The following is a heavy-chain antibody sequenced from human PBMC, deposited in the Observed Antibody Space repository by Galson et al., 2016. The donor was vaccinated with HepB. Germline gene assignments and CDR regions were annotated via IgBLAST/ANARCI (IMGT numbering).Heavy chain of an antibody. CDR3: ARVPYYYPSGSLLRKSKSMDV. CDR1: GGSISTNNFY. V-gene: IGHV4-39*01. D-gene: IGHD3-10*01. J-gene: IGHJ6*02. Sequence: ETLSLTCTVSGGSISTNNFYGGWIRQPPGKGLEWILSVSYSGSTYYNPSLKSRVTTSVDTSKNQFSLTLRSVTAADTAVYYCARVPYYYPSGSLLRKSKSMDVWGQGTTVTVSS. CDR2: VSYSGST.